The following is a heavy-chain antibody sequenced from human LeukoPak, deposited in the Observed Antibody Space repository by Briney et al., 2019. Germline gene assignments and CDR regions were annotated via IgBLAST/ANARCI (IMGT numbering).Heavy chain of an antibody. D-gene: IGHD3-3*01. V-gene: IGHV3-23*01. CDR2: ISGSGDST. J-gene: IGHJ4*02. Sequence: PAGGSLRLSWATSGFTFSSYAMNWVRQAPGKGLEWVSIISGSGDSTYYADSVKGRFTISRDNSENTLYLQMNSLRAEDTAVYYCAKDRNCWSGFPNYFDYWGQGAPVTVSS. CDR3: AKDRNCWSGFPNYFDY. CDR1: GFTFSSYA.